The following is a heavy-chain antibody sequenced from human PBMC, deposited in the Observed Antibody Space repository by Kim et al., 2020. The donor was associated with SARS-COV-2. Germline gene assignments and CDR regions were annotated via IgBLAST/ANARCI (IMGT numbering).Heavy chain of an antibody. CDR3: ARDTGTGTANMDV. D-gene: IGHD1-7*01. J-gene: IGHJ6*02. Sequence: SETLSLTCSVSGGSIRSYHWSWIRQPPGKGLEWVAYIHYSGNTNSNPSLKSRVTISIDTSKNQLSLKLSSVTAADTAMYFCARDTGTGTANMDVWGQ. CDR2: IHYSGNT. V-gene: IGHV4-59*13. CDR1: GGSIRSYH.